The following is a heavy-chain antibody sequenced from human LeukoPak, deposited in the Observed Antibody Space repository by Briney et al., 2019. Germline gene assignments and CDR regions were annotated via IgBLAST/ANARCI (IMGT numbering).Heavy chain of an antibody. CDR2: ISSSSSYI. CDR3: AKARSGWSYFDY. Sequence: GGSLTLSCAASGFTFSSYSMNWVRQAPGKGLEWVSSISSSSSYIYYADSVKGRFTISRDNAKNSLYLQMNSLGAEDTAVYYCAKARSGWSYFDYWGQGTLVTVSS. D-gene: IGHD6-19*01. CDR1: GFTFSSYS. V-gene: IGHV3-21*01. J-gene: IGHJ4*02.